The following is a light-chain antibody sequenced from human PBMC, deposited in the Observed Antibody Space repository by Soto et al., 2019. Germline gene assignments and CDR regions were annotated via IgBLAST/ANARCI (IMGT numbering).Light chain of an antibody. Sequence: EIVMTQSPATLSVSPGERATLSCRASQSVSSNLAWYQQKPGQAPRLLIYGASTRATGIPARFSGSGSGTEFTLTISSXQSEDFAVYYGQQYNNWPQTFGQGTKVDTK. CDR2: GAS. CDR1: QSVSSN. CDR3: QQYNNWPQT. J-gene: IGKJ1*01. V-gene: IGKV3-15*01.